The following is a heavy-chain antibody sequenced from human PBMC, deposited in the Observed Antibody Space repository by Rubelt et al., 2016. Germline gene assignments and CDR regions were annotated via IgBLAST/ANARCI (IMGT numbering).Heavy chain of an antibody. V-gene: IGHV4-34*01. CDR1: GGSFSGYY. D-gene: IGHD2-21*01. CDR2: INHSGST. J-gene: IGHJ3*02. CDR3: ARAPATVPEIVVDGFDI. Sequence: QVQLQQWGAGLLKPSETLSLTCAVYGGSFSGYYWSWIRQPPGKGLEWIGEINHSGSTNYNPSLKSRVTISVDTSKNRFSLNWGLLTAADTAVDYCARAPATVPEIVVDGFDIWGQGTMVTVSS.